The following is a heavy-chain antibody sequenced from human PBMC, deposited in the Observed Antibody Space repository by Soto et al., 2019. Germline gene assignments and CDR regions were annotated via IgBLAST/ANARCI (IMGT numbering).Heavy chain of an antibody. CDR1: GGTFSSYA. CDR2: IIPIFGTA. Sequence: SVKVSCKASGGTFSSYAISWVRQAPGQGLEWMGGIIPIFGTANYAQKFQGRVTITADESTSTAYMELSSLRSEDTAVYYCARALGWGYAFDIWGQGTMVTVSS. J-gene: IGHJ3*02. D-gene: IGHD2-21*01. V-gene: IGHV1-69*13. CDR3: ARALGWGYAFDI.